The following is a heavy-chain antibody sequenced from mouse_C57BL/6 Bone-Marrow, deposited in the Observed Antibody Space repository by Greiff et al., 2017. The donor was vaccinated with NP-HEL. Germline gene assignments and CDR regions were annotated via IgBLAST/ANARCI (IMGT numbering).Heavy chain of an antibody. CDR1: GFTFSDYG. V-gene: IGHV5-17*01. CDR2: ISSGSSTI. CDR3: ARRYRGLYYYAMDY. Sequence: EVMLVESGGGLVKPGGSLKLSCAASGFTFSDYGMHWVRQAPEKGLEWVAYISSGSSTIYYADTVKGRITISRDNAKNTRFLQMTSLSSEDTAMYYCARRYRGLYYYAMDYWGQVTSVTVSS. J-gene: IGHJ4*01. D-gene: IGHD2-12*01.